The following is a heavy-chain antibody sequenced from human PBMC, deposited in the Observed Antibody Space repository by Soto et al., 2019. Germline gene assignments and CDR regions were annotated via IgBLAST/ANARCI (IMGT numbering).Heavy chain of an antibody. V-gene: IGHV3-30*18. CDR3: AKDRDYYDSRGFQH. D-gene: IGHD3-22*01. Sequence: QVQLVESGGGVVQPGRSLRLSCAASGFTFSSYGMHWVRQAPGKGLEWVAVISYDGSNKYYADSVKGRFTISRDNSKSKLYLQMNSLRAEDTAVYYCAKDRDYYDSRGFQHWGQGTLVTVSS. J-gene: IGHJ1*01. CDR1: GFTFSSYG. CDR2: ISYDGSNK.